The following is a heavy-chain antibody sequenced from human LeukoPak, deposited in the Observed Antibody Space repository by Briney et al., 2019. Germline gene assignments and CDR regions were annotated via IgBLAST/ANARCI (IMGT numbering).Heavy chain of an antibody. CDR1: GYTFTGYY. V-gene: IGHV1-2*05. J-gene: IGHJ5*02. CDR3: ARDTTMITYWFDP. CDR2: INPISGGT. D-gene: IGHD5-18*01. Sequence: ASVKDSCKASGYTFTGYYMHWVRQAPGQGLEYMGRINPISGGTVYAQKFQGRVTMTRDTSVSTAYMELNRLRSDDTGVYYCARDTTMITYWFDPWGQGTLVTVSS.